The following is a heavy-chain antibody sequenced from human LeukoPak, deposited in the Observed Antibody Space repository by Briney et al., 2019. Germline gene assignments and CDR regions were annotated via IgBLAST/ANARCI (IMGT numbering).Heavy chain of an antibody. D-gene: IGHD2-2*01. Sequence: GRSLRLSCVASGXSFSSYGMHWVRQAPGKGLEWVALISKDGNDQYYADSVKGRFSISRDNSKNTLSLQMNSLRPEDTAMYYCTTQGFCISTGCYANAFDIWGQGTVVTVSS. V-gene: IGHV3-30*03. CDR1: GXSFSSYG. CDR3: TTQGFCISTGCYANAFDI. CDR2: ISKDGNDQ. J-gene: IGHJ3*02.